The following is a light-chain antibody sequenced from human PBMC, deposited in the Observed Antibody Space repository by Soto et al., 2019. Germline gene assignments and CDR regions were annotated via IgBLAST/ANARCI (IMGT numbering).Light chain of an antibody. J-gene: IGKJ4*01. CDR2: DAS. Sequence: EIVLTQSPATLSLSPGERATLSCRASQSVSSYLAWYQQKPGQAPRLLIYDASNRATGIPARFSGSGSGTDFTLTISSLDPEDFAGYYCQQRSNWRLTFGGGTKVEIK. CDR1: QSVSSY. CDR3: QQRSNWRLT. V-gene: IGKV3-11*01.